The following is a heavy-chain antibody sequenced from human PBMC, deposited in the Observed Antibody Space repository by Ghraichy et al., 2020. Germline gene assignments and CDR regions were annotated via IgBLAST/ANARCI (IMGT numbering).Heavy chain of an antibody. D-gene: IGHD6-25*01. Sequence: GGSLRLSCAASGFRFSSYSMNWVRQAPGKGLEWVSSISGTSSRIYYADSVKGRFTISRDNAKNSLYMQMNSLRAEDTAVYYCASSNIAAPPNNWFDPWGQGTLVTVSS. CDR3: ASSNIAAPPNNWFDP. V-gene: IGHV3-21*01. CDR1: GFRFSSYS. CDR2: ISGTSSRI. J-gene: IGHJ5*02.